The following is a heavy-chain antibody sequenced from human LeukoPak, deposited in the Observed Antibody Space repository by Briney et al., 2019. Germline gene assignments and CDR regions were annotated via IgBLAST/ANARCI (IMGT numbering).Heavy chain of an antibody. CDR3: AKDRSCTNDVCPGDFDY. J-gene: IGHJ4*01. CDR2: ISGSGGST. D-gene: IGHD2-8*01. V-gene: IGHV3-23*01. Sequence: PGGSLRLSRAASGFIFSSYAMSWVRQAPGKGLEWVSTISGSGGSTYYADSVKGRFTISRDNSKNTVYLQMNSLRAEDTAVYYCAKDRSCTNDVCPGDFDYWGHGTLVTVSS. CDR1: GFIFSSYA.